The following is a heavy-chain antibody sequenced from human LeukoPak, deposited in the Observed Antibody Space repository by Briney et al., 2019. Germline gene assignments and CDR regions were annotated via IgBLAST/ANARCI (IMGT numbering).Heavy chain of an antibody. CDR2: INHSGST. Sequence: SETLSLTCAVYGGSFSGYYWSWIRQPPGKGLEWIGEINHSGSTNYNPSLKSRVTISVDTSKNQFSLKLSSETAADTAVYYCARGAMVRGVRGDYWGQGTLVTVSS. J-gene: IGHJ4*02. V-gene: IGHV4-34*01. CDR3: ARGAMVRGVRGDY. D-gene: IGHD3-10*01. CDR1: GGSFSGYY.